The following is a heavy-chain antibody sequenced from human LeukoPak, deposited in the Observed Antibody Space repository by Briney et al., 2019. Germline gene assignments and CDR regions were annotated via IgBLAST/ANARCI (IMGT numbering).Heavy chain of an antibody. CDR1: GFTVSSNY. D-gene: IGHD3-10*01. CDR2: IYSGGST. CDR3: ARVVDRGTGSYYYYYYYYMDV. V-gene: IGHV3-53*01. J-gene: IGHJ6*03. Sequence: PGGSLRLSCAASGFTVSSNYVSWVRQAPGKGLEWVSFIYSGGSTYYADSVKGRFTISRDNSKNTLYLQMNSLRVEDTAVYYCARVVDRGTGSYYYYYYYYMDVWGKGTTVTVSS.